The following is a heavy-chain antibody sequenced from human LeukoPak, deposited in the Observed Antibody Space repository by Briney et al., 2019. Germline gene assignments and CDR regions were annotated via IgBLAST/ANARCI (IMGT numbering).Heavy chain of an antibody. CDR1: GGYISSYY. Sequence: PSETLSLTCTVSGGYISSYYWSWIRQPAGKGLEWIGRFYTSGSTNYNPSLKSRVTLSVDTSKNQFSLNLFSVTAADTAVYYCVRWHDEWFDPWGQGTLVTVSS. J-gene: IGHJ5*02. D-gene: IGHD1-1*01. CDR2: FYTSGST. CDR3: VRWHDEWFDP. V-gene: IGHV4-4*07.